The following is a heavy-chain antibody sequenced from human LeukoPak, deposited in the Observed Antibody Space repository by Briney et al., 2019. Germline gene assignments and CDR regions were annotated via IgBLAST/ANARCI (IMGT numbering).Heavy chain of an antibody. CDR2: ISAYNGNT. CDR1: GYTFTSYG. CDR3: ARDLTVDYYGSGNRPWYPDY. Sequence: ASVKVSCKASGYTFTSYGISWVRQAPGQGLEWMGWISAYNGNTNYAQKLQGRVTMTTDTSTSTAYRELRSLRSDDTAVYYCARDLTVDYYGSGNRPWYPDYWGQGTLVTVSS. J-gene: IGHJ4*02. D-gene: IGHD3-10*01. V-gene: IGHV1-18*01.